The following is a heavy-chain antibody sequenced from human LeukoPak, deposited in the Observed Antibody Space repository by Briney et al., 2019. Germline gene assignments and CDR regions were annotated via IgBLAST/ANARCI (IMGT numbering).Heavy chain of an antibody. CDR1: GGSISSSSYY. D-gene: IGHD4-11*01. Sequence: SETLSLTCTVSGGSISSSSYYWGWIRQPPGKGLEWIGSIYYSGSTYYNPSLKSRVTISVDTSKNQFSLKLSSVTAADTAVYYCARTKPPSHRPHRGYSNYEDYYYYGMDVWGQGTTVTVSS. V-gene: IGHV4-39*07. CDR3: ARTKPPSHRPHRGYSNYEDYYYYGMDV. CDR2: IYYSGST. J-gene: IGHJ6*02.